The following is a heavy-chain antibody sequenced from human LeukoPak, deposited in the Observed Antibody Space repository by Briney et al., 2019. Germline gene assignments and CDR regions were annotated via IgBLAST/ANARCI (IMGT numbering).Heavy chain of an antibody. D-gene: IGHD3-9*01. CDR3: ARGPRRNYDILTPLDY. J-gene: IGHJ4*02. V-gene: IGHV3-30-3*01. CDR2: ISYDGSNK. Sequence: GGSLRLSCAASGFTFSSYAMHWVRQAPGKGLEWVAVISYDGSNKYYADSVKGRFTISRDNSKNTLYLQMNSLRAEDTAVYYCARGPRRNYDILTPLDYWGQGTLVTVSS. CDR1: GFTFSSYA.